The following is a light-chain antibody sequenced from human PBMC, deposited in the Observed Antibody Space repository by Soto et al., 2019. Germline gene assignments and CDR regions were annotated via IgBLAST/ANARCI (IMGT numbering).Light chain of an antibody. V-gene: IGKV1-39*01. CDR3: QQSSSTPTLT. CDR1: QSISSY. Sequence: DIQMTQSPSSLSASVGDRVTITCRASQSISSYLNWYQQKPGKAPKLLIYAASSLQSGVPSRFSGSASGTDSTLTLSSLPPEDFATDYCQQSSSTPTLTFCQGTKVEIK. J-gene: IGKJ1*01. CDR2: AAS.